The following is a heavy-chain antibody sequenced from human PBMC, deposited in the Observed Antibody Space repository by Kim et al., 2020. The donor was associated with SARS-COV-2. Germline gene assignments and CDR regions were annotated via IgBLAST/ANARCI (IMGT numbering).Heavy chain of an antibody. CDR1: GFTFSSYA. D-gene: IGHD2-2*02. J-gene: IGHJ6*01. V-gene: IGHV3-30-3*01. CDR3: ARDAGYCSSTSCYNSYY. Sequence: GGSLRLSCAASGFTFSSYAMHWVRQAPGKGLEWVAVISYDGSNKYYADSVKGRFTISRDNSKNTLYLQMNSLRAEDTAVYYCARDAGYCSSTSCYNSYY. CDR2: ISYDGSNK.